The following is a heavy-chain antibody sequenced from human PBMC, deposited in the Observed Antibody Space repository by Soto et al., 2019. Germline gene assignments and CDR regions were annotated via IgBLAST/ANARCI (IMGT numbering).Heavy chain of an antibody. D-gene: IGHD4-17*01. Sequence: QVQLQESGPGLVKPSETLSLTCTVSGGSISSYYWSWIRQPPGKGLEWIGNIYYGGSTNYNPSLKSRVTISVDTSKNRFSLGLSSVTAADAAVYYCARHTAYYGDYLLFQHWGQGTLFTVSS. V-gene: IGHV4-59*08. CDR1: GGSISSYY. CDR3: ARHTAYYGDYLLFQH. J-gene: IGHJ1*01. CDR2: IYYGGST.